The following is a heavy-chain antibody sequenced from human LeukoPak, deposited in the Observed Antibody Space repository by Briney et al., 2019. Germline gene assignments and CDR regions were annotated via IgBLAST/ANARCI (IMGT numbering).Heavy chain of an antibody. Sequence: PSETLSLTCTVSGGSTSSSSYYWGWIRQPPGKGLEWIGSIYYSGSTYYNPSLKSRVTISVDTSKNQFSLKLSSVTAADTAVYYCARHLGMVRGTNLDYWGQGTLVTVSS. J-gene: IGHJ4*02. V-gene: IGHV4-39*01. CDR1: GGSTSSSSYY. D-gene: IGHD3-10*01. CDR3: ARHLGMVRGTNLDY. CDR2: IYYSGST.